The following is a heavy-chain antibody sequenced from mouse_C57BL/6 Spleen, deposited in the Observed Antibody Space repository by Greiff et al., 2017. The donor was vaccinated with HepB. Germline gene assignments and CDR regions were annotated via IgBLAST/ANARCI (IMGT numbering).Heavy chain of an antibody. CDR1: GYTFTSYW. CDR2: IDPSDSET. J-gene: IGHJ1*03. V-gene: IGHV1-52*01. D-gene: IGHD2-4*01. CDR3: ARSEGYYDYDGYFDV. Sequence: VQLQQSGAELVRPGSSVKLSCKASGYTFTSYWMHWVKQRPIQGLEWIGNIDPSDSETHYNQKFKDKATLTVDKSSSTAYMQLSSLTSEDSAVYYCARSEGYYDYDGYFDVWGTGTTVTVSS.